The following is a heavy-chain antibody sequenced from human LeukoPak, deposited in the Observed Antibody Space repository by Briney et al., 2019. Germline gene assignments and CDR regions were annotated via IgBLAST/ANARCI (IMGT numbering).Heavy chain of an antibody. V-gene: IGHV3-48*03. CDR3: ARGFRDTAMFLDF. D-gene: IGHD5-18*01. CDR1: GFTFTGHE. J-gene: IGHJ4*02. Sequence: RGSLRLSCAASGFTFTGHEMNWVRQAPGKGLEWLSCISGSGSPSYYADSVKGRFTISRDNAKNSLYLQMNSLRAEDTAIYYCARGFRDTAMFLDFWGKGTLVTVSS. CDR2: ISGSGSPS.